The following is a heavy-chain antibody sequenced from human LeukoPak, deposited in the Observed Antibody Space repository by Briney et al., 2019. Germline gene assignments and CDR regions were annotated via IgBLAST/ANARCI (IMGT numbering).Heavy chain of an antibody. J-gene: IGHJ2*01. CDR3: ARGLYPYYWYFDL. CDR2: VDYNGST. V-gene: IGHV4-59*02. Sequence: PSETLSLTCSVSGASVSSSHWNWIRQSPGKGLEWIANVDYNGSTKYNPSLRGRGTMSLDTSKNQFSLKLSSVTAADTAVYYCARGLYPYYWYFDLWGRGTLVTVSS. D-gene: IGHD2-2*02. CDR1: GASVSSSH.